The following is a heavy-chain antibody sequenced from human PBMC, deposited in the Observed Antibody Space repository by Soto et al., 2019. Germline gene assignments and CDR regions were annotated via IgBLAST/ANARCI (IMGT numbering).Heavy chain of an antibody. D-gene: IGHD3-16*02. CDR1: GFTFSSYG. CDR3: ARVFWELSLGPFDP. V-gene: IGHV3-33*01. J-gene: IGHJ5*02. CDR2: IWYDGSNK. Sequence: QVQLVESGGGVVQPGRSLRLSYAASGFTFSSYGMHWVRQAPGKGLEWVAVIWYDGSNKYYADSVKGRFTISRDNSKNTLYPQMNSLRAEDTAVYYCARVFWELSLGPFDPWGQGTLVTVSS.